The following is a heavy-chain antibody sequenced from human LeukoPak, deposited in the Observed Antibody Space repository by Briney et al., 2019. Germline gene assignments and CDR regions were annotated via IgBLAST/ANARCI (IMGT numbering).Heavy chain of an antibody. CDR1: GFTFSTYW. CDR3: ARDRYFDASDF. D-gene: IGHD2-8*01. CDR2: IKEDGSEK. J-gene: IGHJ4*02. V-gene: IGHV3-7*01. Sequence: GGSLRLSCAASGFTFSTYWMSWVRQAPGKGLEWVASIKEDGSEKYYADSVKGRFTVSRDNAKNSVYLQMNSLRAEDTAIYYCARDRYFDASDFWGQGTLVSVSS.